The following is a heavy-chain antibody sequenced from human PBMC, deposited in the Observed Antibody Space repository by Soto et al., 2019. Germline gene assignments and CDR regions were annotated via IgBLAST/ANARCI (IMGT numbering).Heavy chain of an antibody. CDR1: GGSVSSGSYY. J-gene: IGHJ4*02. CDR3: ARVDYYDSSVDL. D-gene: IGHD3-22*01. Sequence: PSETLSLTCTVSGGSVSSGSYYWSWIRQPPGKGLEWIGYIYYSGSTNYNPSLKSRVTISVDTSKNQFSLKLSSVTAADTAVYYCARVDYYDSSVDLWGQGTLVTVSS. CDR2: IYYSGST. V-gene: IGHV4-61*01.